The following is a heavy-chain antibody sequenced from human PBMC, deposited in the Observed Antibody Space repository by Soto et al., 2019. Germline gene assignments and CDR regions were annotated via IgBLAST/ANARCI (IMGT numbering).Heavy chain of an antibody. D-gene: IGHD3-3*01. CDR2: IYWDDDK. CDR3: AHTPEVSLLRYFDY. CDR1: GFSLSTSGVG. V-gene: IGHV2-5*02. Sequence: QITLKESGPTLVKPTQTLTLTCTFSGFSLSTSGVGVGWIRQPPGKALEWLALIYWDDDKRYSPSLKSRLTITKDTSKSQVVLTMTNMDPVDTATYYCAHTPEVSLLRYFDYWGQGTLVTVSS. J-gene: IGHJ4*02.